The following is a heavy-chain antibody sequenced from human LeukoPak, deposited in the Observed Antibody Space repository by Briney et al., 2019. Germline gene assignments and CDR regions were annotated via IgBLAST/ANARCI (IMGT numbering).Heavy chain of an antibody. J-gene: IGHJ3*02. CDR1: GFTFSSSV. D-gene: IGHD5-12*01. CDR2: ISGSGGTT. CDR3: AKDPPSVVANAFHI. V-gene: IGHV3-23*01. Sequence: GGTLSLSCAASGFTFSSSVMTWVRQAPGKGLEWVSTISGSGGTTYYANSVKGRFTISRDNSKNTLNLEMDSLSADDTAVYSCAKDPPSVVANAFHIWGQGTMVTVS.